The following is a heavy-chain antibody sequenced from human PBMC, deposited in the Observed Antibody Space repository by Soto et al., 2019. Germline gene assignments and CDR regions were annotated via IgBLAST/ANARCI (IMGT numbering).Heavy chain of an antibody. V-gene: IGHV3-30*18. CDR1: GFTFSSYG. CDR3: AKFGFEDSSGFDI. CDR2: ISYDGSNK. D-gene: IGHD3-22*01. J-gene: IGHJ3*02. Sequence: GGSLRLSCAASGFTFSSYGMHWVRQAPGKGLEWVAVISYDGSNKNYVESVKGRFTISRDNSKNTVYLQMDSLRVEDSAVYYCAKFGFEDSSGFDIWGQGTMVTVSS.